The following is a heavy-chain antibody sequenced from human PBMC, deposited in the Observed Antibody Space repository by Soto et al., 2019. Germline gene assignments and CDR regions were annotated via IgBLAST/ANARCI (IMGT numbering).Heavy chain of an antibody. D-gene: IGHD2-15*01. CDR2: ISGSGGST. V-gene: IGHV3-23*01. Sequence: PGGSLRLSCAASGFTFSSYAMSWVLLAPGKGMEWVSAISGSGGSTYYADSVKGRFTISRDNSKKTLYLQMNRLRAEDTAVYYCAKEVVVADTRYCDGIYVCGQGTTVTVSS. CDR1: GFTFSSYA. J-gene: IGHJ6*02. CDR3: AKEVVVADTRYCDGIYV.